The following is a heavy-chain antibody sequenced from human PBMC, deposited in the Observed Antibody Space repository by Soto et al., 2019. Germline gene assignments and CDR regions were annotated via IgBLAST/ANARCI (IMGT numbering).Heavy chain of an antibody. J-gene: IGHJ6*01. CDR1: VYSLTSYW. V-gene: IGHV5-51*01. CDR3: ATESIAVDGTFYYYGMDV. CDR2: IYPGDSDT. D-gene: IGHD6-19*01. Sequence: GESLKTSFAGSVYSLTSYWIRWVLQMPLKCLEWMGIIYPGDSDTRYRPSFQGQGTISADKSISTAYLQWSSLKASDTAMYYCATESIAVDGTFYYYGMDVWGPGTTVTVSS.